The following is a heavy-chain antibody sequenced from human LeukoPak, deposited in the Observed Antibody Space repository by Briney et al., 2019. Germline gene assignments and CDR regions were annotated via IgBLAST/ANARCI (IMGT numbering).Heavy chain of an antibody. CDR1: GGSISSGGYY. J-gene: IGHJ6*03. CDR2: IYYSGST. Sequence: KPSETLSLTCTVSGGSISSGGYYWSWIRQHPGKGLEWIGYIYYSGSTYYNPSLKSRVTISVDTSKNQFSLKLSSVTAADTAVYYCARISSYYDFWSGYYPEYYYYYMDVWGKGTTVTVSS. D-gene: IGHD3-3*01. V-gene: IGHV4-31*03. CDR3: ARISSYYDFWSGYYPEYYYYYMDV.